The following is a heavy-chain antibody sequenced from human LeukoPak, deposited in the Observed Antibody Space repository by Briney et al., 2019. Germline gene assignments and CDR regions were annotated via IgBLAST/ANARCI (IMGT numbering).Heavy chain of an antibody. CDR3: ARAFYYDSSGYYYHFDY. V-gene: IGHV1-8*01. CDR1: GYTFTSYD. J-gene: IGHJ4*02. CDR2: MNTNSGNT. D-gene: IGHD3-22*01. Sequence: ASVKVSCKASGYTFTSYDINWVRQATGQGLEWMGWMNTNSGNTGYAQKLQGRVTMTRNTSISIAYMELSSLRSEDTAVYYCARAFYYDSSGYYYHFDYWGQGTLVTVSS.